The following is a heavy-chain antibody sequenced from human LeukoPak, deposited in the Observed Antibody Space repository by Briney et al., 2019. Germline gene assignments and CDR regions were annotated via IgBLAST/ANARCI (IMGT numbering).Heavy chain of an antibody. CDR1: GFTFSTYA. V-gene: IGHV3-23*01. Sequence: PGGSLRLSCAASGFTFSTYAMSWVRQAPGKGLEWVSAFTVGGGTTFYADSVKGRFTISRGNPKNMLYLQMNSLRAEDTAVYYCARTPAYCGGDCYSTFDYWGQGTLVTVSS. J-gene: IGHJ4*02. CDR2: FTVGGGTT. CDR3: ARTPAYCGGDCYSTFDY. D-gene: IGHD2-21*02.